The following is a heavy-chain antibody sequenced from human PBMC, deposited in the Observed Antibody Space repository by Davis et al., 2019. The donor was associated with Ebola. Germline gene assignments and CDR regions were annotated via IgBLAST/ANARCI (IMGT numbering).Heavy chain of an antibody. CDR3: AKGPRDSSGYYYFDH. CDR2: ISWNSGSI. V-gene: IGHV3-9*01. Sequence: SLKIPCVASGFTFDDYAMHWVRQAPGKGLELVSGISWNSGSIGYADSVKGRFTISRDNAKKSLSLQMNSLRAEDTALYYCAKGPRDSSGYYYFDHWGQGSLVTVSS. D-gene: IGHD3-22*01. J-gene: IGHJ4*02. CDR1: GFTFDDYA.